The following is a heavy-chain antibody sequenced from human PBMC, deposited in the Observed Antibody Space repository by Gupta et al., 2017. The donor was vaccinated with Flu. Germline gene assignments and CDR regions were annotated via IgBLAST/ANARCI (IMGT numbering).Heavy chain of an antibody. Sequence: APGQGLEWMGGIIPIFGTANYAQKFQGRVTITADESTSTAYMELSSLRSEDTAVYYCARDIEQWLVTNWFDPWGQGTLVTVSS. D-gene: IGHD6-19*01. J-gene: IGHJ5*02. CDR3: ARDIEQWLVTNWFDP. CDR2: IIPIFGTA. V-gene: IGHV1-69*01.